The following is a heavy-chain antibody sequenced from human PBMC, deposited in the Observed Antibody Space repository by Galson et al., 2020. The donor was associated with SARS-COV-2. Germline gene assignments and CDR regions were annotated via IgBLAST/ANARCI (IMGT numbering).Heavy chain of an antibody. CDR2: INSDGSST. Sequence: GGSLRLSCAASGFTFSSYWMHWVRQAPGKGLVWVSRINSDGSSTSYADSVKGRFTISRDNAKNTLYLQMNSLRAEDTAVYYCASGDGAVAGNYYYYGMDVWGQGTTVTVSS. CDR1: GFTFSSYW. CDR3: ASGDGAVAGNYYYYGMDV. D-gene: IGHD6-19*01. J-gene: IGHJ6*02. V-gene: IGHV3-74*01.